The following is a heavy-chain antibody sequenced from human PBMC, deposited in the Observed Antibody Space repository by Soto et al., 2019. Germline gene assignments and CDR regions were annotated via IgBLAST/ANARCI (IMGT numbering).Heavy chain of an antibody. D-gene: IGHD5-12*01. CDR2: IPSRGRP. J-gene: IGHJ5*02. Sequence: SETLSLTCTVSGASVAGGSYYWSWVRQPPGKGLEWIGYIPSRGRPFYNPSLTSRGTISAYTSKNQLSLQLTSVTAADTAVYYCARDTYSGYDFGLWGQGTLVTVSS. CDR3: ARDTYSGYDFGL. V-gene: IGHV4-30-4*01. CDR1: GASVAGGSYY.